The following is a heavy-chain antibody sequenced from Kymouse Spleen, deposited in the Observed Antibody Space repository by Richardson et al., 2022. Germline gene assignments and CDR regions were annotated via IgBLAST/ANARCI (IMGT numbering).Heavy chain of an antibody. CDR1: GFTFSSYG. CDR3: ARAGVLRYFDCDY. J-gene: IGHJ4*02. Sequence: QVQLVESGGGVVQPGRSLRLSCAASGFTFSSYGMHWVRQAPGKGLEWVAVIWYDGSNKYYADSVKGRFTISRDNSKNTLYLQMNSLRAEDTAVYYCARAGVLRYFDCDYWGQGTLVTVSS. D-gene: IGHD3-9*01. CDR2: IWYDGSNK. V-gene: IGHV3-33*01.